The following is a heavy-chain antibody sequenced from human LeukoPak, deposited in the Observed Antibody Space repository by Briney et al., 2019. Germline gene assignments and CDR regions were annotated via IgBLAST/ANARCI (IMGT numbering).Heavy chain of an antibody. CDR3: ARVTDPKLYCSGGSCYSYNWFDP. CDR1: AFTFSSYW. V-gene: IGHV3-74*01. J-gene: IGHJ5*02. CDR2: INSDGIST. D-gene: IGHD2-15*01. Sequence: PGGSLRLSCAASAFTFSSYWMHWVRQAPGKGLVWVSRINSDGISTSYADSVKGRFTISRDNAKNSLYLQMNSLRAEDTAVYYCARVTDPKLYCSGGSCYSYNWFDPWGQGTLVTVSS.